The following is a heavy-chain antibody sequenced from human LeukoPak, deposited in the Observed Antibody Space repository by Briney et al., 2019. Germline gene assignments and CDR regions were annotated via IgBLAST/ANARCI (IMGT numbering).Heavy chain of an antibody. V-gene: IGHV3-23*01. Sequence: GGSLRLSCAASGFTFSSYAMSWVRQAPGKGLEWVSAISGSGGSTYYADSVKGRFTISRDNSKNTLYLQMNSLRAEDTAVYYCAKELGDGYSSGWRPFDYWGQGTLVTVSS. CDR2: ISGSGGST. J-gene: IGHJ4*02. CDR1: GFTFSSYA. D-gene: IGHD6-19*01. CDR3: AKELGDGYSSGWRPFDY.